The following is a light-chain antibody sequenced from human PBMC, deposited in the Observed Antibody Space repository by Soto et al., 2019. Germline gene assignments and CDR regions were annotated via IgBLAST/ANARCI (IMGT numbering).Light chain of an antibody. CDR2: EVS. J-gene: IGLJ3*02. V-gene: IGLV2-14*01. CDR1: SSDVGTYNY. Sequence: QSALTQPASVSGSPGQSITFSCTGISSDVGTYNYVSWYQQHPGKAPKLMIYEVSNRPSGVSNRFSGSKSGNTASLTISGLQAEDEAEYYCSSYTSSSSTWVFGGGTKLTVL. CDR3: SSYTSSSSTWV.